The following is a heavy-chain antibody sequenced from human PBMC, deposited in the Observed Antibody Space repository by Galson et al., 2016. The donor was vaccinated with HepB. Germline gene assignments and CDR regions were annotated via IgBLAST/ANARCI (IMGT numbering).Heavy chain of an antibody. CDR1: GFTFSSYW. Sequence: SLRLSCAASGFTFSSYWMNWVRQAPGKGLEWVANIKLDGSEKNYEDSVKGRFTISRDNAKNSLYLQMNSLRAEDTALYYCSGGSYFDYWGQGTLVTVSS. V-gene: IGHV3-7*01. J-gene: IGHJ4*02. CDR3: SGGSYFDY. CDR2: IKLDGSEK. D-gene: IGHD3-10*01.